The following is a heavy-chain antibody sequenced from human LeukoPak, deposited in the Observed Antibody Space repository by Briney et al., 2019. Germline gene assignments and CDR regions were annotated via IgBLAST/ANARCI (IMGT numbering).Heavy chain of an antibody. CDR2: INHSGST. CDR1: GGSISSGGYS. Sequence: SETLSLTCAVSGGSISSGGYSWSWIRQPPGKGLEWIGEINHSGSTNYNPSLKSRVTISVDTSKNQFSLKLSSVTAADTAVYYCARRRLVRAVDYWGQGTLVTVSS. D-gene: IGHD3-10*01. J-gene: IGHJ4*02. CDR3: ARRRLVRAVDY. V-gene: IGHV4-30-2*01.